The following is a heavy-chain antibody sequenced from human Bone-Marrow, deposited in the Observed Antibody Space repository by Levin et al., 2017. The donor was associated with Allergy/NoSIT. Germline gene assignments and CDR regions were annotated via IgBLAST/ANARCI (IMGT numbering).Heavy chain of an antibody. J-gene: IGHJ4*02. V-gene: IGHV4-39*07. CDR2: IYSNGDT. D-gene: IGHD3-10*01. CDR1: GVSVDSVHYY. CDR3: ARGGGVIGDFET. Sequence: PSETLSLTCSVSGVSVDSVHYYWGWLRQSPGRGLEWIATIYSNGDTYYHPALERRGTISTDVSRNQFSLTLTSVTAADTAVYCCARGGGVIGDFETWGQGTLVIVSS.